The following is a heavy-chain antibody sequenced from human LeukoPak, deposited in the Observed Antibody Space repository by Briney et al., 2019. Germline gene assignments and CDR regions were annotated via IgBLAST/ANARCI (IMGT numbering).Heavy chain of an antibody. V-gene: IGHV1-2*02. D-gene: IGHD2-15*01. CDR1: GYTFTGYY. Sequence: ASEKVSCKASGYTFTGYYMHWVRQAPGQGLEWMGWINPNTADTNYAQKFQGRVTMTRDTSISTAYMELRRLTYDDTAVYYCARGPLEYCSGGSCYSGRNWLDPWGQGTRVTASS. CDR2: INPNTADT. CDR3: ARGPLEYCSGGSCYSGRNWLDP. J-gene: IGHJ5*02.